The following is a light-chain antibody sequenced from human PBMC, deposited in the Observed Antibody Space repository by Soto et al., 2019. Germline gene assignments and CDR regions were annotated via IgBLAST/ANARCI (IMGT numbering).Light chain of an antibody. Sequence: DIQMTQSLSSLSASVGDRVTITCRASQGISDYLAWYQQKPGKVPKLLIYAASVLQSGVPSRFSGSGSGTEFTLTINSLQPEYFATYYWQQHNSSPWTFGQGTKVDIK. CDR3: QQHNSSPWT. J-gene: IGKJ1*01. V-gene: IGKV1-27*01. CDR2: AAS. CDR1: QGISDY.